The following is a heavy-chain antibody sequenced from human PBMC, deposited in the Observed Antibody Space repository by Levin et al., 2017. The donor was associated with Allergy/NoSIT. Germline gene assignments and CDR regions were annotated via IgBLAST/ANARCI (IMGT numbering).Heavy chain of an antibody. D-gene: IGHD2-15*01. J-gene: IGHJ5*02. CDR1: ELPFTGYA. CDR2: IRASGDTA. Sequence: GESLKISCPASELPFTGYAVSWLREAPGKGLYWVSTIRASGDTAYYADSVTGRFTISRDNSKNTEYLQMNSLRAEDTAVYPCARPPVHVGYCSGGGCYRRPTWFDPWGQGSQVTVSS. CDR3: ARPPVHVGYCSGGGCYRRPTWFDP. V-gene: IGHV3-23*01.